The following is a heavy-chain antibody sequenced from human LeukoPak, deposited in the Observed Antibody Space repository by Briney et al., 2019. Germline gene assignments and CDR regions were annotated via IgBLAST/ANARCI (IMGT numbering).Heavy chain of an antibody. CDR3: ARQATPVGATIDY. J-gene: IGHJ4*02. CDR1: GGSISSSSYY. V-gene: IGHV4-39*01. D-gene: IGHD1-26*01. Sequence: SETLSLTCTVSGGSISSSSYYWGWIRQPPGKGLEWIGSIYYSGSTYYNPSLKSRVTISVDTSKNQFSLKLSSVTAADTAVYYCARQATPVGATIDYWGQGTLVTVSS. CDR2: IYYSGST.